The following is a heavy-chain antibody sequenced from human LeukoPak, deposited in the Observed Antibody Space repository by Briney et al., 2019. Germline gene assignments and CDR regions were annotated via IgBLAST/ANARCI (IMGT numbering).Heavy chain of an antibody. CDR3: ARSRTYPRYGSGSYPDY. CDR2: IYSGGST. V-gene: IGHV3-66*01. J-gene: IGHJ4*02. Sequence: PGGSLRLSCAASGFTVSSNYMSWVRQAPGKGLEWVSVIYSGGSTYYADSVKGRFTISRDNSKNTLYLQMNSLRAEDTAVYYCARSRTYPRYGSGSYPDYWGQGTLVTVSS. CDR1: GFTVSSNY. D-gene: IGHD3-10*01.